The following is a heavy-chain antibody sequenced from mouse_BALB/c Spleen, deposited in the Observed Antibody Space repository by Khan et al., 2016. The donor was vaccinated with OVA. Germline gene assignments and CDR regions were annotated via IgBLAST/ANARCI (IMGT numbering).Heavy chain of an antibody. Sequence: VQLQQPGTVLARPGASVKMSCKASGYSFTSYLIHWVKQRPGQGLEWIGDIYPGNSDTTYNQKFKDKAKLTEGTSATTAYMELSSLTNEDSAVYYCARGVYSSFAYWGQGTLVTVSA. J-gene: IGHJ3*01. D-gene: IGHD1-3*01. CDR3: ARGVYSSFAY. CDR2: IYPGNSDT. CDR1: GYSFTSYL. V-gene: IGHV1-5*01.